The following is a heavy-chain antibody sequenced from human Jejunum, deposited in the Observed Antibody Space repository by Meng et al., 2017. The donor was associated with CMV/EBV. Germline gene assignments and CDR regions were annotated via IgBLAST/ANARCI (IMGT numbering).Heavy chain of an antibody. CDR2: INHRGSA. D-gene: IGHD6-19*01. Sequence: YGGSLSGYYWSWIRQSPGKGLEWIGEINHRGSANYNPSLKSRVTTSVNNSKNQVSLKLSSVTAADTAVYYCARGTYSSGWPRYYFDYWGQGTLVTVSS. CDR3: ARGTYSSGWPRYYFDY. CDR1: GGSLSGYY. V-gene: IGHV4-34*01. J-gene: IGHJ4*02.